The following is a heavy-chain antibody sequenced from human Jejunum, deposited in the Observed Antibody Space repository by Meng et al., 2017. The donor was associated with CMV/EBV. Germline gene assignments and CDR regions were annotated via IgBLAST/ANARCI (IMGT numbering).Heavy chain of an antibody. CDR2: IYKSGGT. CDR3: ARDQVAGTLLGKFDY. V-gene: IGHV4-39*07. CDR1: GGSISSSYHH. J-gene: IGHJ4*02. D-gene: IGHD3-10*01. Sequence: QLRLQESGPGLVKPSETLSLTCTVSGGSISSSYHHWGWIRQSPGKGLEWIASIYKSGGTTKNPTLRSRVTMSVDTSKNQFSLKMTSVTAADTAVYYCARDQVAGTLLGKFDYWGQGTLVTVSS.